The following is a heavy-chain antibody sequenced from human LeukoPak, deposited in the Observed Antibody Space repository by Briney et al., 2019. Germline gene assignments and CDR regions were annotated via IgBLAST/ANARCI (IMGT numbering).Heavy chain of an antibody. CDR1: GGTFSSYA. D-gene: IGHD1-7*01. J-gene: IGHJ4*02. Sequence: SVKVSCKASGGTFSSYAISWVRQAPGQGLEWMGGIIPIFGTANYAQKFQGRVTITADKSTSTAYMELSSLRSEDTAVYYCARTLNWNYPWYFDYWGQGTLVTVSS. CDR2: IIPIFGTA. CDR3: ARTLNWNYPWYFDY. V-gene: IGHV1-69*06.